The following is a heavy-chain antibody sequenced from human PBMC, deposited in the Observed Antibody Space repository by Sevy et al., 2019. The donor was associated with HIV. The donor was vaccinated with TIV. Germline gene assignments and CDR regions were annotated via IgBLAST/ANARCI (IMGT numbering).Heavy chain of an antibody. D-gene: IGHD2-15*01. Sequence: GESLKISCAASGFTFSSYEMNWVRQASGKGLEWVSYISNSGYTLSYSDSVTGGFTISSDNARNSLYLQMNSLRAEDTAVYYCARDLPPAATPVAHFDCWGQGTLVTVSS. J-gene: IGHJ4*02. V-gene: IGHV3-48*03. CDR1: GFTFSSYE. CDR2: ISNSGYTL. CDR3: ARDLPPAATPVAHFDC.